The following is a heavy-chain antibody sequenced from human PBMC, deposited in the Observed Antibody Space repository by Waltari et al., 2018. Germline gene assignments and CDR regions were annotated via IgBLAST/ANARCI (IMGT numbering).Heavy chain of an antibody. CDR3: ARRGSGWKNTPPRGYDY. CDR2: INHSGST. D-gene: IGHD1-1*01. Sequence: QVQLQQWGAGLLKPSATLSLTRAVYGGSFSGSYWSWLRQPPGKGLEWMGEINHSGSTNYNPSLKSRVTISVDTSKNQFSLKLSSVTAADTAVYYCARRGSGWKNTPPRGYDYWGQGTLVTVSS. J-gene: IGHJ4*02. CDR1: GGSFSGSY. V-gene: IGHV4-34*01.